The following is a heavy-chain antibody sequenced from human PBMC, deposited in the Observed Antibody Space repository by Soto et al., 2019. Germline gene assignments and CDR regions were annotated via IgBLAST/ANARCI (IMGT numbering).Heavy chain of an antibody. V-gene: IGHV3-9*01. Sequence: GGSLRLSCSASGFAFSDYTMRWVRQTPGKGLEWVSGISWNSGSIGYADSVKGRFTISRDNAKNSLYLQMNSLRAEDTALYYCAKDSYYDILTGQYYFDYWGQGTLVTVSS. CDR2: ISWNSGSI. CDR3: AKDSYYDILTGQYYFDY. CDR1: GFAFSDYT. D-gene: IGHD3-9*01. J-gene: IGHJ4*02.